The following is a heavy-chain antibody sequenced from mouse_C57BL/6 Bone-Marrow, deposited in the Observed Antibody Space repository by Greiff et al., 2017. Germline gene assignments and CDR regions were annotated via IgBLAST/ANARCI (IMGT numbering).Heavy chain of an antibody. Sequence: QVQLQQSDAELVKPGASVKISCKASGYTFTDYTIHWMKQRPEQGLEWIGYIYPSDGSTKYNEKFKGKATLTADKSSSTAYMQLNSLTSEDSAVYFCADTTVVAPFDYWGQGTTLTVSS. CDR3: ADTTVVAPFDY. D-gene: IGHD1-1*01. CDR1: GYTFTDYT. CDR2: IYPSDGST. J-gene: IGHJ2*01. V-gene: IGHV1-78*01.